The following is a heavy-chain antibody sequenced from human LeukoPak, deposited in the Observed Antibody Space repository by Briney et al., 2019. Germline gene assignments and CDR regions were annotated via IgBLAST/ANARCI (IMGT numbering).Heavy chain of an antibody. V-gene: IGHV4-34*01. CDR3: ARIAAAGSPWFDP. D-gene: IGHD6-13*01. J-gene: IGHJ5*02. Sequence: SETLSLTCAVCGGSFSGYYWSWIRQPPGKGLEWIGEINHSGSTNYNPSLKSRVTISVDTSKNQFSLKLSSVTAADTAVYYCARIAAAGSPWFDPWGQGTLVTVSS. CDR1: GGSFSGYY. CDR2: INHSGST.